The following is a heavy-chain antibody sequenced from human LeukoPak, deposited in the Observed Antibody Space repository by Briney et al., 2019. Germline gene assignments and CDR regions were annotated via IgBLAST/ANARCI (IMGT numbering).Heavy chain of an antibody. CDR1: GGSISSYY. D-gene: IGHD6-13*01. Sequence: SETLSLTCTVSGGSISSYYWSWIRQPAGKGLEWIGRIYTSGSTNYNPSLKSRVTMSVDTSKNQFSLKLSSVTAADTAVYYCARGHSLSSPRYYFDYWGQGTLVTVSS. CDR3: ARGHSLSSPRYYFDY. J-gene: IGHJ4*02. V-gene: IGHV4-4*07. CDR2: IYTSGST.